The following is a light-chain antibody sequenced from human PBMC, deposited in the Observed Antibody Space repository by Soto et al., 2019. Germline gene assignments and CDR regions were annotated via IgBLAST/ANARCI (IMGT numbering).Light chain of an antibody. J-gene: IGKJ5*01. CDR3: KQYKEWPPFT. Sequence: MTQSPPTLSVSPGERATLSCRASHSVTSTVGWYQQKPGQAPSLLILGASTRATGVPARFSGSGSGTEFTLSISSLQSEDFAVYYCKQYKEWPPFTFGQGTRLEIK. CDR2: GAS. CDR1: HSVTST. V-gene: IGKV3-15*01.